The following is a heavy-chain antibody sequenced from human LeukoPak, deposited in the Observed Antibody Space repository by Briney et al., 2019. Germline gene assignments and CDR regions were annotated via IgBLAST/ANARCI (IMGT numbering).Heavy chain of an antibody. V-gene: IGHV4-4*07. CDR3: ARAIWYGSGTTAFDY. D-gene: IGHD3-10*01. CDR1: GGSISSYY. J-gene: IGHJ4*02. Sequence: PSETLSLTCTVSGGSISSYYWSWIRQPAGKGQEWIGRIYNSGSTSYNTNYNPSLSSRVTMSVDTSKNQFSLRLNSVTAADTAVYYCARAIWYGSGTTAFDYWGQGTLVTVSS. CDR2: IYNSGSTSYNT.